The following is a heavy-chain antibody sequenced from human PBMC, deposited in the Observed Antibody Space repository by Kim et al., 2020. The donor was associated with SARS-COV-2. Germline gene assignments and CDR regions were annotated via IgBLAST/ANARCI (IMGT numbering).Heavy chain of an antibody. CDR3: ARLYGASGKNAFDI. Sequence: GGSLRLSCAASGFTFSKYWMHWVRQAPGKGLVWVSRINTDGSSTTSADSVKGRFTISRDNAKNTLYLQMNSLRAEDTAVYYCARLYGASGKNAFDIWGQG. CDR1: GFTFSKYW. J-gene: IGHJ3*02. D-gene: IGHD4-17*01. CDR2: INTDGSST. V-gene: IGHV3-74*01.